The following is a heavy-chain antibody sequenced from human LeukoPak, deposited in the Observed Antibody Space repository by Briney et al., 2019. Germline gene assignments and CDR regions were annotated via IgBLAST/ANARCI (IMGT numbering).Heavy chain of an antibody. J-gene: IGHJ4*02. Sequence: GGSLRLSCAASGFTFSSYGMHWVCQAPGKGLEWVAVISYDGNNKYYADSVKGRFTISRDNSKNTLYLQMNSLRAEYTAVYYCAKGSRDSGYDLNYWGQGTLVTVSS. D-gene: IGHD5-12*01. CDR3: AKGSRDSGYDLNY. CDR1: GFTFSSYG. CDR2: ISYDGNNK. V-gene: IGHV3-30*18.